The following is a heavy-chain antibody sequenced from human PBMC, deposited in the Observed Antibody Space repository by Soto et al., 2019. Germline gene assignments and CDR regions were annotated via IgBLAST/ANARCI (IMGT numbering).Heavy chain of an antibody. J-gene: IGHJ6*03. V-gene: IGHV3-23*01. CDR2: ISGSGGST. CDR3: AKGGGWELNYYYYYMDV. D-gene: IGHD1-26*01. CDR1: GFTFSSYA. Sequence: GGSLRLSCAASGFTFSSYAMSWVRQAPGKGLEWVSAISGSGGSTYYADSVKGRFTISRDNSKNTLYLQMNSLRAEDTAVYYCAKGGGWELNYYYYYMDVWGKGTTVTVSS.